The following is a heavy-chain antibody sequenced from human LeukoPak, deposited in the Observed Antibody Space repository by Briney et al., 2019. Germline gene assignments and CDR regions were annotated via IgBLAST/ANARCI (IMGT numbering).Heavy chain of an antibody. D-gene: IGHD3-10*01. Sequence: SVKVSCKASGGTFSSHAISWVRQAPGQGLEWMGGIIPIFGTANYAQKFQGRVTITTDESTSTAYMELSSLRSEDTAVYYCAGGTMVRGVFDYWGQGTLVTVSS. V-gene: IGHV1-69*05. CDR1: GGTFSSHA. CDR2: IIPIFGTA. J-gene: IGHJ4*02. CDR3: AGGTMVRGVFDY.